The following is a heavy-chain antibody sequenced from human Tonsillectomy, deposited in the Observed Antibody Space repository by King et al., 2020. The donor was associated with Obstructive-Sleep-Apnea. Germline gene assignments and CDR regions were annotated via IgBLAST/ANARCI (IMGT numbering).Heavy chain of an antibody. CDR2: ISGSGGST. D-gene: IGHD6-13*01. CDR3: AKGPAKQLVPNYFDC. V-gene: IGHV3-23*04. J-gene: IGHJ4*02. Sequence: VQLVESGGGLVQPGGSLRLSCAASGFTFSSFAMSWVRQAPGKGLEWVSVISGSGGSTYYADSVKGRFTISRDNSKNTLYLQMNSLRAEDTAVYYCAKGPAKQLVPNYFDCWGKGTLVTVSS. CDR1: GFTFSSFA.